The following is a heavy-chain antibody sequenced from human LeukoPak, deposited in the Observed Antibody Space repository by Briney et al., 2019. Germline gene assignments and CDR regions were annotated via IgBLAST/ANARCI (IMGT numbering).Heavy chain of an antibody. V-gene: IGHV1-69*04. J-gene: IGHJ6*02. CDR3: ARDSKRGMDV. CDR2: IIPILGIA. Sequence: GASVKVSCKASGYTFTGYYMHWVRQAPGQGLEWMGRIIPILGIANYAQKFQGRVTITADKSTSTAYMELSSLRSEDTAVYYCARDSKRGMDVWGQGTTVTVSS. CDR1: GYTFTGYY.